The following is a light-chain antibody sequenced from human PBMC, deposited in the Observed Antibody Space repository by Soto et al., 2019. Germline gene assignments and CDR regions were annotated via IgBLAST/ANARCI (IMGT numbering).Light chain of an antibody. Sequence: QSVLTQPPSVSGAPGQRVTISCTGSSSNIGAGYDVHWYQQLPGTAPKLPIYGNSNRPSGVPDRFSGSKSGTSASLAITGLQAEDEADYYCQSYDSSLSGYVFGTGPKFTVL. V-gene: IGLV1-40*01. J-gene: IGLJ1*01. CDR2: GNS. CDR3: QSYDSSLSGYV. CDR1: SSNIGAGYD.